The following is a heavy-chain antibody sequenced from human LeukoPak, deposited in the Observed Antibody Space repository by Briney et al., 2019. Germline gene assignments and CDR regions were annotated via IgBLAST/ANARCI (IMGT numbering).Heavy chain of an antibody. CDR2: ISGSSSYI. D-gene: IGHD3-22*01. CDR3: ARVGGESYYYDSSGHDAFDI. CDR1: GFTFSSYS. V-gene: IGHV3-21*01. J-gene: IGHJ3*02. Sequence: GGSLRLSCAASGFTFSSYSMNWVRQAPGKGLEWVSSISGSSSYIYYADSVKGRFTISRDNAKNSLYLQMNSLRAEDTAVYYCARVGGESYYYDSSGHDAFDIWGQGTMVTVSS.